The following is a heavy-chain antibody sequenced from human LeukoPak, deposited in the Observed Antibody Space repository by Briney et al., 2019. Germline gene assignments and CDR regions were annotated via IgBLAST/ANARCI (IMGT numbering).Heavy chain of an antibody. Sequence: GGSLRLSCAASGFTFSSYGMHWVRQAPGKGLEWVSFIRYDGSNEYYADSVKGRFTISRDNAKNSLYLQMNSLRAEDTAVYYCARVGQWLVQYYFDYWGQGTLVTASS. CDR3: ARVGQWLVQYYFDY. J-gene: IGHJ4*02. CDR2: IRYDGSNE. CDR1: GFTFSSYG. V-gene: IGHV3-30*02. D-gene: IGHD6-19*01.